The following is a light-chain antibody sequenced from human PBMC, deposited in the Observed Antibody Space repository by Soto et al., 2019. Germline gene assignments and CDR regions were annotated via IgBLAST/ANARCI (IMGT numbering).Light chain of an antibody. CDR1: QGISGY. J-gene: IGKJ4*02. CDR3: HQYSSYGLT. CDR2: AAS. Sequence: AIRITQSPSSFPAHPGDRVTITCRASQGISGYLAWYQRKPGKAPKLLIYAASTLQSGVPSRFSGSGAGTDFTVNISCVQSSDRETESCHQYSSYGLTIGGGTQVEIK. V-gene: IGKV1-8*01.